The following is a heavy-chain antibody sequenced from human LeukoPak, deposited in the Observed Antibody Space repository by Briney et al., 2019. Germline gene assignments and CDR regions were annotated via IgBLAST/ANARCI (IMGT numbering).Heavy chain of an antibody. Sequence: QPGGSLRLSCAASGLTFSSYAMSWVRQAPGKGLEWVSAISGSGGSTYYADSVKGRFTISRDNSKNTLYLQMNSLRAEDAAVYYCAKCDSSGWYVEDYWGQGTLVTVSS. V-gene: IGHV3-23*01. D-gene: IGHD6-19*01. CDR3: AKCDSSGWYVEDY. CDR2: ISGSGGST. CDR1: GLTFSSYA. J-gene: IGHJ4*02.